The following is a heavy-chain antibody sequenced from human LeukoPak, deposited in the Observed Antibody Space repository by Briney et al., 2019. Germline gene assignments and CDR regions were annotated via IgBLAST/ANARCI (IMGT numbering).Heavy chain of an antibody. D-gene: IGHD2-8*01. CDR3: ARTSPKNGAFDI. CDR2: IYSGGST. Sequence: SETLSLTCTVSGGSISSYYWSWVRQPAGKGLEWIGHIYSGGSTNYNPSLNSRVTMSVDTSKNQFSLKLTSVTAADTAVYYCARTSPKNGAFDIWGQGTMVTVSS. V-gene: IGHV4-4*07. CDR1: GGSISSYY. J-gene: IGHJ3*02.